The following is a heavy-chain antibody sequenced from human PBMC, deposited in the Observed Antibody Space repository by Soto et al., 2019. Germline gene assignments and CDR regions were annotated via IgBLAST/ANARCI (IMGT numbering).Heavy chain of an antibody. V-gene: IGHV4-34*01. CDR3: ARVGRGYNLDY. CDR1: GGSFSGYY. D-gene: IGHD5-12*01. CDR2: INHSGST. Sequence: QVQLQQWGAGLLKPSETLSLTCAVYGGSFSGYYWSWIRQPPGKGLEWIGEINHSGSTNYNPSLKSRVTISVDTSKNQFSLKLSSVTAADTAGYYCARVGRGYNLDYWGQGTLVTVSS. J-gene: IGHJ4*02.